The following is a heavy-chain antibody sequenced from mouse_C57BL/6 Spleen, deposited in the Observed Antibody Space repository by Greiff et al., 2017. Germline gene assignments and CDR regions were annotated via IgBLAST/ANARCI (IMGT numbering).Heavy chain of an antibody. V-gene: IGHV14-4*01. J-gene: IGHJ2*01. CDR1: GFNIKDDY. D-gene: IGHD1-1*01. Sequence: VHVKQSGAELVRPGASVKLSCTASGFNIKDDYMHWVKQRPEQGLEWIGWIDPENGDTEYASKFQGKATITADTSSNTAYLQLSSLTSEDTAVYYCTTFGYYGSSPWYFDYWGQGTTLTVSS. CDR3: TTFGYYGSSPWYFDY. CDR2: IDPENGDT.